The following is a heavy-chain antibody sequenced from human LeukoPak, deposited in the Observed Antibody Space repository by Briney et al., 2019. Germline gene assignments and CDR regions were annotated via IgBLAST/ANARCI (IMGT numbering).Heavy chain of an antibody. CDR2: INPNSGGT. D-gene: IGHD6-13*01. Sequence: ASVKVSCKASGYSFTGYYMYWVRQAPGQGLEWMGRINPNSGGTNYAQKFQGRVTMTRDTSISTAYMELSRLRSDDTAVYYYARGRSSWYDLDYWGQGTLVTVSS. CDR3: ARGRSSWYDLDY. J-gene: IGHJ4*02. V-gene: IGHV1-2*06. CDR1: GYSFTGYY.